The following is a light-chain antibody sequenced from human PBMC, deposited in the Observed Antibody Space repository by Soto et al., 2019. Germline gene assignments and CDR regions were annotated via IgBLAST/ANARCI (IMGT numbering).Light chain of an antibody. J-gene: IGLJ3*02. V-gene: IGLV2-11*01. Sequence: QSALTQPRSVSGSPGQSVTISCTGTNSDVGIYKYVSWYQQHPGKAPKLMIFDVSKRPSGVPDRFSGSKSGNTASLTISRLQAEDAADYYCCSYAGSYTWVFGGGTKLTVL. CDR1: NSDVGIYKY. CDR3: CSYAGSYTWV. CDR2: DVS.